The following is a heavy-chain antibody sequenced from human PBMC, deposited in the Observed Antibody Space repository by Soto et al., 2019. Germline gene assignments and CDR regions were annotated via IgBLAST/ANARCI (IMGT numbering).Heavy chain of an antibody. J-gene: IGHJ3*02. CDR1: GFTFSSYS. Sequence: EVRLVESGGGLVKPGGSLRLSCAASGFTFSSYSMNWVRQAPGKGLEWVSSISSSSSYIYYADSVKGRFTISRDNAKNSLYLQMNSLRAEDTAVYYCARRATMVRGVIITASVRAFDIWGQGTMVTVSS. CDR3: ARRATMVRGVIITASVRAFDI. D-gene: IGHD3-10*01. CDR2: ISSSSSYI. V-gene: IGHV3-21*01.